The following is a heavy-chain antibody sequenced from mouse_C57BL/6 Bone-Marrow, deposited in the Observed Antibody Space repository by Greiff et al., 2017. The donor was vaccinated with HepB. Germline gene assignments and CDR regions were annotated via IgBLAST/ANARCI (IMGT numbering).Heavy chain of an antibody. Sequence: EVKLQQSGPELVKPGASVKISCKASGYTFTDYYMNWVKQSHGKSLEWIGDINPNNGGTSYNQKFKGKATLTVDKSSSTAYMELRSLTSEDSAVYYCANSAWFAYWGQGTLVTVSA. CDR1: GYTFTDYY. V-gene: IGHV1-26*01. CDR3: ANSAWFAY. J-gene: IGHJ3*01. CDR2: INPNNGGT.